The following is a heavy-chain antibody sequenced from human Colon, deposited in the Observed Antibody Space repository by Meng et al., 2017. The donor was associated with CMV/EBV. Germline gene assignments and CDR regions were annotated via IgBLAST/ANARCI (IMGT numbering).Heavy chain of an antibody. CDR2: IRNDASNK. CDR1: GFKFRDYA. D-gene: IGHD1-1*01. Sequence: GESLKISCVASGFKFRDYAMHWVRQTPGKGLEWLAFIRNDASNKYYADSVRGRFTISRVNSRDTVYLQMNSLTTEDTAVYYCAKVGILDLRFFEDWGQGTPVTVSS. V-gene: IGHV3-30*02. J-gene: IGHJ4*02. CDR3: AKVGILDLRFFED.